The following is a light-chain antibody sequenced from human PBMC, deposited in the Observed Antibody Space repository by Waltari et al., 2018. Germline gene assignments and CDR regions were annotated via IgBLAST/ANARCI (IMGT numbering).Light chain of an antibody. Sequence: DIQMTQSPSTLSASVGDKVTITCRASQSISTWLAWYQQKPGKSPNLLIYNASTLESGVPSRFSGSGSGTEFTLTISSLQPDDFATYYFQQYKTYWTFGQGTKVEIK. CDR1: QSISTW. CDR3: QQYKTYWT. V-gene: IGKV1-5*03. CDR2: NAS. J-gene: IGKJ1*01.